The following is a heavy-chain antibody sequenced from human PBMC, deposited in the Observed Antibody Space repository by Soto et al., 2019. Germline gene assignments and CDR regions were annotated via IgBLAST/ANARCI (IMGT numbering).Heavy chain of an antibody. D-gene: IGHD3-3*01. CDR3: ARDFGSGWHDAFDI. CDR1: GGSVSSGSYY. CDR2: IYYSGST. Sequence: QVQLQESGPGLVKPSETLSLTCTVSGGSVSSGSYYWSWIRQPPGKGLEWIGYIYYSGSTNYNPSLKSRVTISVDTSKNQCSLKLSSVPAADTAVYYCARDFGSGWHDAFDIWGQGTMVTVSS. V-gene: IGHV4-61*01. J-gene: IGHJ3*02.